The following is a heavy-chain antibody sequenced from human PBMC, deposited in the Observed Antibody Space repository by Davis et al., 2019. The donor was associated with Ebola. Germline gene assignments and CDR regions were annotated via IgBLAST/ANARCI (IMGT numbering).Heavy chain of an antibody. V-gene: IGHV3-11*04. J-gene: IGHJ4*02. D-gene: IGHD3-3*01. CDR2: IGPSGNSF. CDR1: GCTFSDYY. Sequence: PGGSLRLSCEVSGCTFSDYYMSWIRQAPGKGLEWIAYIGPSGNSFYCADSVKGRFTISRDNAKNSLYLQMNSLRAEDTAVYYCANLEWVNPDYWGQGVLVTVSS. CDR3: ANLEWVNPDY.